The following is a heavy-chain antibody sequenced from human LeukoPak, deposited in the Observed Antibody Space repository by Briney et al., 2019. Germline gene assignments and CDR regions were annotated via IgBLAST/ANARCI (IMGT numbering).Heavy chain of an antibody. V-gene: IGHV4-30-4*07. D-gene: IGHD1-26*01. J-gene: IGHJ5*02. CDR3: ASRPQVGATLHGCFDP. Sequence: SQTLSLTCAVSGGSISSAGYSWNWIRQPPGKGLEWIGYIHYSGSTYYNPSLKSRVTISLDTSKNQFSLKLISVTAADTSVYYCASRPQVGATLHGCFDPWGQGTLVTVSS. CDR1: GGSISSAGYS. CDR2: IHYSGST.